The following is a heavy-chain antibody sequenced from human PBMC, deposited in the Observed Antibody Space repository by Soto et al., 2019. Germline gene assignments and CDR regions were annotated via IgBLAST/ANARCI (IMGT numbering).Heavy chain of an antibody. CDR3: ARDPPFRNDAFFHYGLDV. CDR1: DDSISSGSYY. CDR2: IYYSGNT. Sequence: QVQLQESGPGLVKSSQTLSLTCSVSDDSISSGSYYGTWIRQPPGKGLEWIGYIYYSGNTYYNPSLESRVSMSLDRSKNQFSMQLNSVTAADTAVYFCARDPPFRNDAFFHYGLDVWGQRTAVTVSS. D-gene: IGHD1-1*01. V-gene: IGHV4-30-4*01. J-gene: IGHJ6*02.